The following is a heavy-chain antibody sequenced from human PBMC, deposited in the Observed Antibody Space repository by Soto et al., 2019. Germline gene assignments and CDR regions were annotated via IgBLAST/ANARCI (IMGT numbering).Heavy chain of an antibody. CDR1: GFTFSSYG. J-gene: IGHJ5*02. D-gene: IGHD5-18*01. V-gene: IGHV3-33*01. CDR3: AREVTDTDRWFVP. CDR2: IWYDGSNK. Sequence: QVQLVESGGGVVQPGRSLRLSCAASGFTFSSYGMHWVRQAPGKGLEWVAVIWYDGSNKYYADSVKGRFTISRDNSKNTLYLQMNSLRAEDTAVYYCAREVTDTDRWFVPWGQGTLVTVSS.